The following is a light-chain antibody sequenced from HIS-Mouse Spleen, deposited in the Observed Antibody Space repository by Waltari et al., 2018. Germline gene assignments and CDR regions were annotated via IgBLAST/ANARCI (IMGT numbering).Light chain of an antibody. Sequence: SYELTQPPSVSVSPGQKARITCSGDALPQQYAYWYQQKPGQAPVQVIYKDSERPSGIPERFSGSSSGTTVTLTISGVRAEDEADYYCQSADSSGTYWVFGGGTKLTVL. CDR3: QSADSSGTYWV. V-gene: IGLV3-25*03. CDR1: ALPQQY. CDR2: KDS. J-gene: IGLJ3*02.